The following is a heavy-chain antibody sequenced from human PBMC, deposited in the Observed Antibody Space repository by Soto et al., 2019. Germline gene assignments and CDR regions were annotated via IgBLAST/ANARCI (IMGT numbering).Heavy chain of an antibody. CDR2: IYSGGST. V-gene: IGHV3-53*01. J-gene: IGHJ4*02. CDR1: GFTVSSNY. CDR3: ARESGYPIHLALDY. D-gene: IGHD5-12*01. Sequence: GGSLRLSCAASGFTVSSNYMSWVRQAPGKGLEWVSVIYSGGSTYYADSVKGRFTISRDNSKNTLYLQMNSLRAEDTAVYYCARESGYPIHLALDYWGQGTLVTVSS.